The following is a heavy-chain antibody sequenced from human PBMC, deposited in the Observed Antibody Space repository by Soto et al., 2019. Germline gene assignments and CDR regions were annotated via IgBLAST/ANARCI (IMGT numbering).Heavy chain of an antibody. CDR2: INHSGST. Sequence: SETLSLTCAVYGGSFSCYYWSWIRQPPGKGLEWIGEINHSGSTNYNPSLKSRVTISVDTSKNQFSLKLSSVTAADTAVYYCARGKSISVAGTFDYWGQGTLVTVSS. D-gene: IGHD6-19*01. CDR3: ARGKSISVAGTFDY. J-gene: IGHJ4*02. V-gene: IGHV4-34*01. CDR1: GGSFSCYY.